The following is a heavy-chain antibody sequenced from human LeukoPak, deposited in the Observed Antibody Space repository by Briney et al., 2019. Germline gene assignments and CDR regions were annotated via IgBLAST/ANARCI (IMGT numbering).Heavy chain of an antibody. V-gene: IGHV4-61*02. D-gene: IGHD3-9*01. CDR1: GGSISSGSYF. CDR2: IDSSGNT. Sequence: SQTLSLTCTVSGGSISSGSYFWSWIRQSAGKGLEWIGRIDSSGNTNYNPSLKSRVTISVDTSKNQFSLKLSSVTAADTAVYYCARSNYDILTGYDYWGQGTLVTVSS. J-gene: IGHJ4*02. CDR3: ARSNYDILTGYDY.